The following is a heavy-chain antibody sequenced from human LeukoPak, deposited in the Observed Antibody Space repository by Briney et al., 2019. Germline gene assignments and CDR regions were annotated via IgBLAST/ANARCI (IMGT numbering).Heavy chain of an antibody. CDR3: ARVSSGSLTYFDY. CDR1: GFTFSSYA. J-gene: IGHJ4*02. Sequence: GGSLRLSCAASGFTFSSYAMSWVRQAPGKGREWVSSISGCGGTPFYAASVKGRFTISRDNSKTTLYLQMNSLRAEDTAVYYCARVSSGSLTYFDYWGQGTLVTVSS. D-gene: IGHD6-19*01. V-gene: IGHV3-23*01. CDR2: ISGCGGTP.